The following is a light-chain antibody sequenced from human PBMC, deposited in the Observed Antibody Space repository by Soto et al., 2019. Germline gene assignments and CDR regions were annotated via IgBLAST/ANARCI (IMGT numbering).Light chain of an antibody. CDR3: QQRSDWPWT. J-gene: IGKJ1*01. CDR1: QSVSSN. V-gene: IGKV3-11*01. CDR2: DAS. Sequence: EIVLTQSPATLSLSPGERATLSCRASQSVSSNFAWYQQKPGQAPRLLIYDASTRATGIPARFSGGGSGTDFTLTISNLEPEDFAVYYCQQRSDWPWTFGQGTKVDIK.